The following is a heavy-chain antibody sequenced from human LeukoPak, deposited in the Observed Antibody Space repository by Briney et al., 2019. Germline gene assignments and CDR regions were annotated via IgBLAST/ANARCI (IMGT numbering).Heavy chain of an antibody. CDR2: IIPIFGTA. D-gene: IGHD3-22*01. Sequence: ASVKVSCKASGGTFSSYAISWVRQAPGQGLEWMGGIIPIFGTANYAQKFQGRVTITTDESTSTAYMELSSLRSEDTAVYYCARLPYYDSSGYYWVDYWGQGTLVTVSS. CDR3: ARLPYYDSSGYYWVDY. J-gene: IGHJ4*02. V-gene: IGHV1-69*05. CDR1: GGTFSSYA.